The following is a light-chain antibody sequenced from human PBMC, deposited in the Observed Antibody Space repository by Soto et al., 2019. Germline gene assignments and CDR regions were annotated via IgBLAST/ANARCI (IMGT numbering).Light chain of an antibody. Sequence: QSVLTQPASVSGSPGQSITISCTGTSSDVGGYNYVSWYQQHPGKAPKLMIYDVSNRPSGVSNRFSGSKSGNTASLTISGLQAEDEADYYCSSYTSSIPPYVFGTGNKVTVL. CDR1: SSDVGGYNY. CDR2: DVS. CDR3: SSYTSSIPPYV. V-gene: IGLV2-14*01. J-gene: IGLJ1*01.